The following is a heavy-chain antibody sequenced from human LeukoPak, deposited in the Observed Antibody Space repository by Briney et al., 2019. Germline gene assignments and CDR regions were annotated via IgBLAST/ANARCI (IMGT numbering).Heavy chain of an antibody. D-gene: IGHD6-13*01. J-gene: IGHJ4*02. V-gene: IGHV1-3*01. CDR1: GYTFTIYA. Sequence: ASVRVSCKASGYTFTIYAMHWVRQAPGQRLEWMGWINAGNGNTKYSQKFQGRVTITRDTSASTAYMELSSLRSEDTAVYYCARSAPRGSSWLDYWGQGTLVTVSS. CDR3: ARSAPRGSSWLDY. CDR2: INAGNGNT.